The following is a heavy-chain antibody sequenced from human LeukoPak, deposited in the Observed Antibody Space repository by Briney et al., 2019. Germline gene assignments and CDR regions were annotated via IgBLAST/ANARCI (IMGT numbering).Heavy chain of an antibody. D-gene: IGHD3-3*01. CDR3: ARDPYDFWSGYYSHYGMDV. CDR2: IYYSGST. J-gene: IGHJ6*02. CDR1: GGSISSGGYY. V-gene: IGHV4-31*03. Sequence: SQTLSLTCTVSGGSISSGGYYWSWIRQHPGKCLEWIGYIYYSGSTYYNPSLKSRVTISVDTSKNQFSLKLSSVTAADTAVYYCARDPYDFWSGYYSHYGMDVWGQGTTVTVSS.